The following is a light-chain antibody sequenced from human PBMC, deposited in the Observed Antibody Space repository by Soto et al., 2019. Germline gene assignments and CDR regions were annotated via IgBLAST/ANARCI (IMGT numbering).Light chain of an antibody. CDR2: AAS. CDR1: QGISSY. Sequence: DIRMTQSTSALSASVGDRVTITCRVSQGISSYLNWYRQKPGKVPKLLIYAASTLQSGVPSRFSGSGSGTDFTLTISSLQPEDVATYYCQKYNSAPWTFGQGTKVDIK. V-gene: IGKV1-27*01. CDR3: QKYNSAPWT. J-gene: IGKJ1*01.